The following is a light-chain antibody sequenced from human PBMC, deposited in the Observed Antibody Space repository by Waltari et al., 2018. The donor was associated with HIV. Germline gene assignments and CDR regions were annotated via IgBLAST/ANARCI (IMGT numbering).Light chain of an antibody. CDR3: LLSFAGARPVV. CDR2: DTF. J-gene: IGLJ2*01. V-gene: IGLV7-46*01. CDR1: TGPVTSGHH. Sequence: QAVVTQEPSLTVSPGGTVTLTCGSSTGPVTSGHHPYWFQQKSGQAPRLLLYDTFNKHSWPPARFSGSLLGGKAALTLSGAQPEDEAEYFCLLSFAGARPVVFGGGTNLTVL.